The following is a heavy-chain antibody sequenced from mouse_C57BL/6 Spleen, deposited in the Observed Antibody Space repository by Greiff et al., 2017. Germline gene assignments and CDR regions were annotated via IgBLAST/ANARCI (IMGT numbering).Heavy chain of an antibody. V-gene: IGHV1-4*01. CDR2: INPSSGYT. CDR3: ARFLDGYYVHFDY. Sequence: VKLVESGAELARPGASVKMSCKASGYTFTSYTMHWVKQRPGQGLEWIGYINPSSGYTKYNQKFKDKATLTADKSSSTAYMQLSSLTSEDSAVYYCARFLDGYYVHFDYWGQGTTLTVSS. CDR1: GYTFTSYT. J-gene: IGHJ2*01. D-gene: IGHD2-3*01.